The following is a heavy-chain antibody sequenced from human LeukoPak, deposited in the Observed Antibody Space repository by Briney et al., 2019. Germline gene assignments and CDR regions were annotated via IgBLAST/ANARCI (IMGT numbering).Heavy chain of an antibody. D-gene: IGHD1-1*01. CDR3: ARDQLPIAEARQYNWFDP. CDR2: ISSRSSYI. V-gene: IGHV3-21*04. J-gene: IGHJ5*02. Sequence: GGSLRLSCAASGFTFSTYSMNWVRQAPGKGLEWVSSISSRSSYINYVDSVKGRFTISRDNAKNSLYLQMNSLRVEDTAIYYCARDQLPIAEARQYNWFDPWGQGALVTASS. CDR1: GFTFSTYS.